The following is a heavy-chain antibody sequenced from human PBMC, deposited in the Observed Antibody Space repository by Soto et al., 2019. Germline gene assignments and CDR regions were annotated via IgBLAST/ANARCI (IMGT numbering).Heavy chain of an antibody. J-gene: IGHJ4*02. CDR3: ARDVIR. CDR1: GFTFSDFW. Sequence: DVQLVESGGGLVQPGGTLRLSCVASGFTFSDFWMHWVREAPGKGPMWVSRINTDGRTTPYADSVRARFTISRDNAKNTLYLQMDSLRADDTAVYYCARDVIRRGQGALVIVSS. CDR2: INTDGRTT. D-gene: IGHD2-21*01. V-gene: IGHV3-74*01.